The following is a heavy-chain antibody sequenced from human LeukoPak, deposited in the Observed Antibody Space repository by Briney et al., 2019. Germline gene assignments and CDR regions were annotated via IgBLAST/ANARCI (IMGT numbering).Heavy chain of an antibody. V-gene: IGHV1-69*13. CDR1: GGTFSSYA. CDR3: AREALGYYDSSGYSYYFDY. D-gene: IGHD3-22*01. J-gene: IGHJ4*02. Sequence: ASVKVSCKASGGTFSSYAISWVRQAPGQGLEWMGGIIPIFGTANYAQKFQGRVTITADESTSTAYMELSSLRSEDTAVYYCAREALGYYDSSGYSYYFDYWGQGTLVTVFS. CDR2: IIPIFGTA.